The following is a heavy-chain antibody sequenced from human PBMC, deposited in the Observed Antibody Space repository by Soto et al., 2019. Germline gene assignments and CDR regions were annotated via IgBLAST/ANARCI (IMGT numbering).Heavy chain of an antibody. CDR1: GYSFTSYW. V-gene: IGHV5-51*01. D-gene: IGHD3-10*01. CDR3: ATGITMVRGVGIYYGMDV. Sequence: GESLKISCKGSGYSFTSYWIGWVRQMPGKGLEWMGIIYPGDSDTRYSPSFQGQVTISADKSISTAYLQWSSLKASDTAMYYCATGITMVRGVGIYYGMDVWGQGTKVTVSS. CDR2: IYPGDSDT. J-gene: IGHJ6*02.